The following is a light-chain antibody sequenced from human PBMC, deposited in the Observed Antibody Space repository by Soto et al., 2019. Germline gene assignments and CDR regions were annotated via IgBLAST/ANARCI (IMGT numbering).Light chain of an antibody. CDR1: QSISSNF. CDR3: QQSGSSYT. CDR2: GAS. V-gene: IGKV3-20*01. Sequence: ENVLTQSPGTLSLSPGERATLSCRASQSISSNFLAWYQQKPGQAPRLLIYGASKKIPGIPDRFSGSGSGTDFTLTISRLEPEDFAVYYCQQSGSSYTFGQGTKLEI. J-gene: IGKJ2*01.